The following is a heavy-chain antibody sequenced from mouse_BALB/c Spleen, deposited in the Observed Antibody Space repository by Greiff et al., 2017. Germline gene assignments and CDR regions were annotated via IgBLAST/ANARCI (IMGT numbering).Heavy chain of an antibody. J-gene: IGHJ3*01. CDR2: IWAGGST. CDR1: GFSLTSYG. D-gene: IGHD1-1*01. Sequence: VKLQESGPGLVAPSQSLSITCTVSGFSLTSYGVHWVRQPPGKGLEWLGVIWAGGSTNYNSALMSRLSISKDNSKSQVFLKMNSLQTDDTAMYYCASPYYGSSYGFAYWGQGTLVTVSA. CDR3: ASPYYGSSYGFAY. V-gene: IGHV2-9*02.